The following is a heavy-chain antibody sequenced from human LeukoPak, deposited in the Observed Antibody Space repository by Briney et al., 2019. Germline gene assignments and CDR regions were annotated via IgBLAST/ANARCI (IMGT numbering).Heavy chain of an antibody. CDR2: IYYSGST. Sequence: SETLSLTCTVSGGSISSYYWSWIRQPPGKGLEWIGYIYYSGSTNYNPSLKSRVTISVDTSKNQFSLKLSSVTAADTAVYYCGGDPAMSAGNWFDPWGQGTLVTVSS. CDR3: GGDPAMSAGNWFDP. J-gene: IGHJ5*02. V-gene: IGHV4-59*01. D-gene: IGHD6-13*01. CDR1: GGSISSYY.